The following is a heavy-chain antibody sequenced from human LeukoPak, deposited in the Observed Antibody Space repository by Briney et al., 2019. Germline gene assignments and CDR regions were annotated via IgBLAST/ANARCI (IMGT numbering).Heavy chain of an antibody. J-gene: IGHJ4*02. CDR2: IRRDGSDK. V-gene: IGHV3-30*02. Sequence: PGGSLRLSCAASGFTFRDFGMEWVRQAPGKGREWVAFIRRDGSDKYYADSARGRFTISRDNSKNTVDLQMNSLRAEDSAVYYCAKDSYGPDNWGQGTLVTVSS. D-gene: IGHD4-17*01. CDR1: GFTFRDFG. CDR3: AKDSYGPDN.